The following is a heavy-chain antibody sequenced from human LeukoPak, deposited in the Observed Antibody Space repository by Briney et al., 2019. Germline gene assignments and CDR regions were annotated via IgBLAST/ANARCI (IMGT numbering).Heavy chain of an antibody. V-gene: IGHV3-33*01. J-gene: IGHJ4*03. Sequence: GGSLRLSCAASGFTFCSYGMHWVRQAPGKGLECVAVIWYDGTNKYYAGSVKGRFTISRDNSKNTLYLQMNSLRAEDTAVYYCGRGPNYVVQGGYFDYWGQGTLVTVSS. D-gene: IGHD3-10*01. CDR1: GFTFCSYG. CDR3: GRGPNYVVQGGYFDY. CDR2: IWYDGTNK.